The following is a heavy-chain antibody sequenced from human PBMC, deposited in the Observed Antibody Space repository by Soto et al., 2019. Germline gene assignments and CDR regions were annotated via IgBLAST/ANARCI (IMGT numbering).Heavy chain of an antibody. CDR3: ARYGGSVDY. D-gene: IGHD4-17*01. J-gene: IGHJ4*02. Sequence: ISSSGRTIYYADSVKGRFTISRDNAKNSLYLQMNSLRAEDTAVYYCARYGGSVDYWGQGTLVTVSS. V-gene: IGHV3-11*01. CDR2: ISSSGRTI.